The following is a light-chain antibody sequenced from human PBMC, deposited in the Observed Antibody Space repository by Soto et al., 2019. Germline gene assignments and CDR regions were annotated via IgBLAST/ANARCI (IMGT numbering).Light chain of an antibody. CDR2: LNSDGSH. V-gene: IGLV4-69*01. CDR1: SGHSSYA. Sequence: QLVLTQSPSASASLGASVKLTCTLSSGHSSYAIAWHQQQPEKGPRYLMKLNSDGSHSKGDWIPDRFSGSSSGAERYLSISSRQSEDEADYYCQTWGTGPVVFGGGTKLTV. J-gene: IGLJ2*01. CDR3: QTWGTGPVV.